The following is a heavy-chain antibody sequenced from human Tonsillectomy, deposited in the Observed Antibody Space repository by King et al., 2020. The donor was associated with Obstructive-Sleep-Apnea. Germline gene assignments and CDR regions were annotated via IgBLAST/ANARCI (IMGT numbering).Heavy chain of an antibody. CDR1: GGSINYYY. V-gene: IGHV4-59*01. Sequence: VPLQESGPGLVKPAETLSLTCTVSGGSINYYYWNWIRQPPGKGLEWIGYVYYSGSTNYNPSLKSRVTISVDTSKNQFSLKLRSVTAADTAVYYCARETTGGYCSSTSCPRWFGPWGQGTLVTVSS. D-gene: IGHD2-2*01. J-gene: IGHJ5*02. CDR3: ARETTGGYCSSTSCPRWFGP. CDR2: VYYSGST.